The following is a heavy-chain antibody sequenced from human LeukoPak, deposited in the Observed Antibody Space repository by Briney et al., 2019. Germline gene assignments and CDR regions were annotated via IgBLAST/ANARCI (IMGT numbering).Heavy chain of an antibody. V-gene: IGHV1-69-2*01. CDR1: DYTFADVY. CDR2: IDPEDGET. Sequence: GASVKVSCKASDYTFADVYIHWIQQAPGKGLQWVGRIDPEDGETVYGQRFQGRVTITADTSINTSHMQVTNLTPDDTAIFYCATIDDSNTVGPNNDRLDHWGQGTQVIVSS. J-gene: IGHJ4*02. CDR3: ATIDDSNTVGPNNDRLDH. D-gene: IGHD1-26*01.